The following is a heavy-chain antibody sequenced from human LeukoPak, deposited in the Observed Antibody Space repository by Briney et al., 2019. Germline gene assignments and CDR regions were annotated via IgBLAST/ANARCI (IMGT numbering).Heavy chain of an antibody. CDR3: ARVSYYYGSGSYLVDY. CDR2: IYTSGST. J-gene: IGHJ4*02. CDR1: GGSISSYY. D-gene: IGHD3-10*01. Sequence: SETLSLTCTVSGGSISSYYWSWIRQPAGKGLEWIGRIYTSGSTNYNPPLKSRVTMSVDTSKNQFSLKLSSVTAADTAVYYCARVSYYYGSGSYLVDYWGQGTLVTVSS. V-gene: IGHV4-4*07.